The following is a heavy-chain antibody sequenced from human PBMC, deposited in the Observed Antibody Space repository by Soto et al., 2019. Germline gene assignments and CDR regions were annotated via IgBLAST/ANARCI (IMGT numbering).Heavy chain of an antibody. CDR2: ISYDGSNK. CDR1: GFAFSSYA. D-gene: IGHD4-17*01. Sequence: PGGSLRLSCAASGFAFSSYAMHWVRQAPGKGLEWVAVISYDGSNKYYADSVKGRFTISRDNAKNSLYLQMNSLRAEDTAVYYCARDRLKTVTTDLAYYHYMDVWGKGTTVTVSS. CDR3: ARDRLKTVTTDLAYYHYMDV. V-gene: IGHV3-30-3*01. J-gene: IGHJ6*03.